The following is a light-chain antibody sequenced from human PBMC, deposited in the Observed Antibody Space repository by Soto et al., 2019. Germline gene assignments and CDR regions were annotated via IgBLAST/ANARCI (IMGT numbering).Light chain of an antibody. Sequence: DIQMTQSPSSLSASVGDRVTITCRASQSITTHVNWYQQKPGKAPKLLIYAASILQSGVPSRFSGSGSGTDFTLTISSLQPEDFATYYCQQSYSTPTPPTFGQVTKLEIK. CDR2: AAS. V-gene: IGKV1-39*01. CDR1: QSITTH. CDR3: QQSYSTPTPPT. J-gene: IGKJ2*01.